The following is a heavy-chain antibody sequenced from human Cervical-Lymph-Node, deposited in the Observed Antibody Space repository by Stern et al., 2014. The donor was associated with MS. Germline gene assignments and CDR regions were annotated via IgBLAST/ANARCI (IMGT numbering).Heavy chain of an antibody. CDR1: GGTFISSYA. V-gene: IGHV1-69*09. Sequence: VQLVESEAEVKKPGSSVNVSCKASGGTFISSYAITWMRQAPGQGLEWMGRIIPILGLPNYAQKFQGRLTITADTSTSTVYMYLTSLRSEDTAVYYCARGIVSNRAAATQHNLFDPWGQGTLVTVSS. J-gene: IGHJ5*02. D-gene: IGHD2-15*01. CDR2: IIPILGLP. CDR3: ARGIVSNRAAATQHNLFDP.